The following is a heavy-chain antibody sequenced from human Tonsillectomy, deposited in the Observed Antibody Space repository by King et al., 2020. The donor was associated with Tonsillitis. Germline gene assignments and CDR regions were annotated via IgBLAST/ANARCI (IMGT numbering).Heavy chain of an antibody. Sequence: VQLVESGGGLVQPGGSLRLSCAASGFTFSKYAMSWVRQAPGKGLEWVTGISDSGDSTNYADSVKGRFTISRDNSKNTLSLQMNSLRAADTAVYHCAKHRTDYYGSGSYFDTWGQGTLVTVSS. CDR3: AKHRTDYYGSGSYFDT. D-gene: IGHD3-10*01. CDR2: ISDSGDST. V-gene: IGHV3-23*04. J-gene: IGHJ4*02. CDR1: GFTFSKYA.